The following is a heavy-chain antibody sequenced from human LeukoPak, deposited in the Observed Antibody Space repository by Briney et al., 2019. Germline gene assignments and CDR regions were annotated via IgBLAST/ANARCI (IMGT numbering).Heavy chain of an antibody. CDR3: ARDGYCSWTSCYKDYYYMDV. V-gene: IGHV1-69*05. D-gene: IGHD2-2*02. CDR1: GGTFSSYA. Sequence: SVKVSCKASGGTFSSYAISWVREAPGQGLEWMGGIIPIFGTANYAQKFQGRVTITTDESTSTAYMELSSLRSEDTAVYYCARDGYCSWTSCYKDYYYMDVWGKGTTVTVSS. J-gene: IGHJ6*03. CDR2: IIPIFGTA.